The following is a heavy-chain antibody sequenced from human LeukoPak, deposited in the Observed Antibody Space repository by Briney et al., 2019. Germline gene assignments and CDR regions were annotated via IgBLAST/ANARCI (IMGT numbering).Heavy chain of an antibody. J-gene: IGHJ4*02. D-gene: IGHD5-18*01. CDR3: ARVGDTAMAPSAW. CDR1: GGSFSDYY. Sequence: PSETLSLTCAVYGGSFSDYYWSWIRQPPGKGLEWIGEINHTESTNYNPSLKGRVTISVDTSKNHFSLKMASVTAADTGIYYCARVGDTAMAPSAWWGQGTLVTVSS. V-gene: IGHV4-34*01. CDR2: INHTEST.